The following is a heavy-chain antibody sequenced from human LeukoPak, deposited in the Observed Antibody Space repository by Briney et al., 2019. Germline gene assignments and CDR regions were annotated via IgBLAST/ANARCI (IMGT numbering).Heavy chain of an antibody. D-gene: IGHD3-22*01. V-gene: IGHV4-59*01. Sequence: KSSETLSLTCTVSGGSISSYYWSWIRQPPGKGLEWIGYIYYSGSTNYNPSLKNRVTISVDTSKNQFSLKLSSVTAADTAVYYCASSPVAPSGYPYFQHWGQGTLVTVSS. CDR2: IYYSGST. CDR3: ASSPVAPSGYPYFQH. J-gene: IGHJ1*01. CDR1: GGSISSYY.